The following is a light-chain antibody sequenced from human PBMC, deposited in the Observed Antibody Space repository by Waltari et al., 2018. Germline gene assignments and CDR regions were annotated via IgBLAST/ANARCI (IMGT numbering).Light chain of an antibody. J-gene: IGLJ3*02. CDR1: ALPKKY. CDR3: YSTDSSGNHWL. CDR2: EDS. Sequence: SYELTQPPSVSVSPGQTARITCSGDALPKKYAYWYQQKSGQAPVLVIYEDSKRPSGIPERCSSSSAGTMATLTISGAQVEDGADYYCYSTDSSGNHWLFGGGTKLTVL. V-gene: IGLV3-10*01.